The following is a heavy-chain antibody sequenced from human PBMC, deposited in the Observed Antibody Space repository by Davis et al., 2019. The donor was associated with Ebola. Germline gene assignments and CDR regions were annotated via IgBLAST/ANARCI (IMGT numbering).Heavy chain of an antibody. J-gene: IGHJ6*02. D-gene: IGHD3-3*01. CDR1: GGSISSGGYY. Sequence: SETLSLTCTVSGGSISSGGYYWSWIRQPPGKGLEWIGYIYYSGSTNYNPSLKSRVTISVDTSKNQFSLKLSSVTAADTAVYYCARVNRVVIGEWRYYYYGMDVWGQGTTVTVSS. CDR3: ARVNRVVIGEWRYYYYGMDV. V-gene: IGHV4-61*08. CDR2: IYYSGST.